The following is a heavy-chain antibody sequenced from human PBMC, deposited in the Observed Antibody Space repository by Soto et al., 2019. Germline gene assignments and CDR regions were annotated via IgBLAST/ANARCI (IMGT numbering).Heavy chain of an antibody. Sequence: GGSLRLSCAASGFTFSSYAMHWVRQAPGKGLEWVAVISYDGSNKYYADSVKGRFTISRDNSKNTLYLQMNSLRAEDTAVYYCARRHYDILTGDYGLDYWGQGTLVTVSS. J-gene: IGHJ4*02. CDR2: ISYDGSNK. CDR1: GFTFSSYA. CDR3: ARRHYDILTGDYGLDY. D-gene: IGHD3-9*01. V-gene: IGHV3-30-3*01.